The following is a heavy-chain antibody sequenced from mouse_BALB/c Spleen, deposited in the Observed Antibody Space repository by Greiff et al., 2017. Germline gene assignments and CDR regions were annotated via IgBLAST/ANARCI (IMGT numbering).Heavy chain of an antibody. V-gene: IGHV1-7*01. CDR2: INPSTGYT. J-gene: IGHJ4*01. D-gene: IGHD3-3*01. CDR1: GCTFTSYW. Sequence: VQLQQSGAELAKPGASVKMSCKASGCTFTSYWMHWVKQRPGQGLEWIGYINPSTGYTEYNQKFKDKATLTADKSSSTAYMQLSSLTSEDSAVYYCARRGLAYAMDYWGQGTSVTVSS. CDR3: ARRGLAYAMDY.